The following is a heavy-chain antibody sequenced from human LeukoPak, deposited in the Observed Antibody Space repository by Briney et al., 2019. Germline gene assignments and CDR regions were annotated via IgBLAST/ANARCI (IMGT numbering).Heavy chain of an antibody. CDR1: GGSISSSSYY. V-gene: IGHV4-39*01. D-gene: IGHD2-15*01. CDR3: AGPYCSGGSCYLVNWFDP. Sequence: PSETLSLTCTVSGGSISSSSYYWGWTRQPPGKGLEWIGSIYYSGSTYYNPSLKSRVTISVDTSKNQFSLKLSSVTAADTAVYYCAGPYCSGGSCYLVNWFDPWGQGTLVTVSS. J-gene: IGHJ5*02. CDR2: IYYSGST.